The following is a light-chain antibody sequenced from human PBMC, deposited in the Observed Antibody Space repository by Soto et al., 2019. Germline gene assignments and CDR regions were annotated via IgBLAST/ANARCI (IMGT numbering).Light chain of an antibody. CDR1: SSDVGGYNY. CDR2: EVS. CDR3: SSSDYV. V-gene: IGLV2-14*01. J-gene: IGLJ1*01. Sequence: QSALTQPASVSGSPGQSITISCTGTSSDVGGYNYVSWYQQHPGKAPKLMIYEVSNRPSGVSNRFSGSKSGNTASLTISGLQAEDEADYTSSSSDYVFGTGTKLTVL.